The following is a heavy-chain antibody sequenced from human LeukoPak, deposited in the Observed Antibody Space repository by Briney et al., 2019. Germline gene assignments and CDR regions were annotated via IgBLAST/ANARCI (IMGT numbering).Heavy chain of an antibody. CDR2: MNPNSGNT. J-gene: IGHJ4*02. D-gene: IGHD3-10*01. CDR3: ARGGWFGELLWY. Sequence: ASVKVSCKASGYTFTGYYMHWVRQAPGQGLEWMGWMNPNSGNTGYAQKFQGRVTMTRNTSISTAYMELSSLRSEDTAVYYCARGGWFGELLWYWGQGTLVTVSS. CDR1: GYTFTGYY. V-gene: IGHV1-8*02.